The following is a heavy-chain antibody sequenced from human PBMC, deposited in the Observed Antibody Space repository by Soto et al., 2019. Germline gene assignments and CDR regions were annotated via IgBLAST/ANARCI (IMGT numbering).Heavy chain of an antibody. CDR3: ARHDYRCDP. J-gene: IGHJ5*02. D-gene: IGHD5-12*01. Sequence: SETLSLTCTVSGGSISSSSYYWGWIRQPPGKGLEWIGSIYYSGSTYYNPSLKSRVTISVDTSKNQFSLKLSSVTAADTAVYYCARHDYRCDPWGQGTLVTVAS. CDR1: GGSISSSSYY. V-gene: IGHV4-39*01. CDR2: IYYSGST.